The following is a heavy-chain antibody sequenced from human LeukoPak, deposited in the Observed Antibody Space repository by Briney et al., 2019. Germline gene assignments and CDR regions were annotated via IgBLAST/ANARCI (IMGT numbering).Heavy chain of an antibody. CDR3: AREYSAFVY. D-gene: IGHD5-12*01. V-gene: IGHV4-61*08. CDR2: IYYSGST. Sequence: SETLSLTCTVSGDPITTSSDYKWTWLRQPPRKGLEWIGYIYYSGSTNYNPSLQSRVTISVDTSNNQFSLKLTSETAADTAVYYCAREYSAFVYCGEGTLVTVSS. CDR1: GDPITTSSDY. J-gene: IGHJ4*02.